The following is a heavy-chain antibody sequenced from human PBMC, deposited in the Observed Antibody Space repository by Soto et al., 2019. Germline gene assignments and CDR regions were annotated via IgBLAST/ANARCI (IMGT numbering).Heavy chain of an antibody. D-gene: IGHD2-21*01. CDR1: GYTFIHYY. Sequence: QVQLVQSGAEVKKPGASVKISCKASGYTFIHYYIHWVRQAPGQGLEWMAIINPNGGSTNCAQKYQGRVTVTSDTSTTTVSMELNSLESDDTAVYFCARSLLQGECWGQGTLVTVSS. CDR3: ARSLLQGEC. J-gene: IGHJ4*02. CDR2: INPNGGST. V-gene: IGHV1-46*01.